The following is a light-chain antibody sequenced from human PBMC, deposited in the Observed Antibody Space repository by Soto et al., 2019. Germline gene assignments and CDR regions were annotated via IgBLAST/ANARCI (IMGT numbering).Light chain of an antibody. V-gene: IGLV2-14*01. Sequence: QSALTQPASVSGSPGQSITISCTAAGTDFVNFNYVSWYQHHPGRVPKLFIYEVINRPSGVSNRFSGSKSGSAASLTISGLQTEDEAHYYCFSFITRNTLLRFGGGTKLTVL. CDR1: GTDFVNFNY. CDR2: EVI. CDR3: FSFITRNTLLR. J-gene: IGLJ2*01.